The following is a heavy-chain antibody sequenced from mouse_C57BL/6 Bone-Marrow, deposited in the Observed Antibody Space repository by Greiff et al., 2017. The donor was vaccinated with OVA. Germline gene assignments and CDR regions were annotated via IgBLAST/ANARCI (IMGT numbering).Heavy chain of an antibody. CDR3: AREDYGSSGYAMDY. CDR2: INYDGSST. D-gene: IGHD1-1*01. Sequence: EVKVVESEGGLVQPGSSMKLSCTASGFTFSDYYMAWVRQVPEKGLEWVANINYDGSSTYYLDSLKSRFIISRDNAKNILYLQMSSLKSEDTATYYCAREDYGSSGYAMDYWGQGTSVTVSS. J-gene: IGHJ4*01. CDR1: GFTFSDYY. V-gene: IGHV5-16*01.